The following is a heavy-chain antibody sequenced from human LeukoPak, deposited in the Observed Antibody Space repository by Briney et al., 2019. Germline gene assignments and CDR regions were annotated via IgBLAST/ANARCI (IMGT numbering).Heavy chain of an antibody. Sequence: GASVKVSCKASGYTSPSYDINWVRQAPGQGLEWMGGIIPIFGTANYAQKFQGRVTITADKSTSADRSTSTTYMELSSLRSEDTALYYCARTAVVTAEHAFDIWGQGTMVTVSS. CDR3: ARTAVVTAEHAFDI. J-gene: IGHJ3*02. CDR2: IIPIFGTA. CDR1: GYTSPSYD. D-gene: IGHD2-21*02. V-gene: IGHV1-69*06.